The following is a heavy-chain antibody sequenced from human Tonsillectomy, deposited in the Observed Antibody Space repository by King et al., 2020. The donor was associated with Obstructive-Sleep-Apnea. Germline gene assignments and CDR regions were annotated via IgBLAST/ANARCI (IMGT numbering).Heavy chain of an antibody. Sequence: VQLVESGGGLVQPGRSLRLSCSASGFTFADYDMSWFRQAPGKGLEWLSFIRSKTYGGTTEYAASVKDRFTISRDDSKTIAYLQMNSLETEDTAVYYCTRSYYYDSSGYSVVDAFDIWGQGTMVTVSS. V-gene: IGHV3-49*03. J-gene: IGHJ3*02. D-gene: IGHD3-22*01. CDR1: GFTFADYD. CDR2: IRSKTYGGTT. CDR3: TRSYYYDSSGYSVVDAFDI.